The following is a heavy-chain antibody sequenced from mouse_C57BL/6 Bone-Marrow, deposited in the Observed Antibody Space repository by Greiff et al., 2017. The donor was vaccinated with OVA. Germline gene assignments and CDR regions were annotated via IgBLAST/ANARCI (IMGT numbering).Heavy chain of an antibody. CDR2: FYPGSGSI. Sequence: VKLVESGAELVKPGASVKLSCKAPGYTFTEYTIHWVKQRSGQGLEWIGWFYPGSGSIKYNEKFKDKATLTADKSSSTVYMELSRSTAEDSAVYVCARHEDGYFSFDYWGQGTTLTVSS. CDR3: ARHEDGYFSFDY. J-gene: IGHJ2*01. CDR1: GYTFTEYT. D-gene: IGHD2-3*01. V-gene: IGHV1-62-2*01.